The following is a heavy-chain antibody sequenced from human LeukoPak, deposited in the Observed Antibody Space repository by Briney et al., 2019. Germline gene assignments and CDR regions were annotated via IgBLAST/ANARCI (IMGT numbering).Heavy chain of an antibody. CDR1: GGTFSSYA. D-gene: IGHD4-11*01. J-gene: IGHJ5*02. V-gene: IGHV1-69*01. CDR2: IIPIFGTA. Sequence: ASVKVSCKASGGTFSSYAISWVRQAPGQGLEWMGGIIPIFGTANYAQKFQGRVTITADESTSTAYMELSNLRSEDTAVYYCAILIMTTVTTRTRVNWFDPWGQGTLVTVSS. CDR3: AILIMTTVTTRTRVNWFDP.